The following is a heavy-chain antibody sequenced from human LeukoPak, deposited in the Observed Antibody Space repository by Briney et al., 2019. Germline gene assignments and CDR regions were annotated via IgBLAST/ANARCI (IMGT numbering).Heavy chain of an antibody. CDR3: AAYDSSGYSDY. CDR2: IIPILGIA. J-gene: IGHJ4*02. Sequence: GASVQFSCKASGGTFSSYAISWVRQAPGQGLEWMGRIIPILGIANYAQKFQGRVTITADKSTGTAYMELSSLRSEDTAVYYCAAYDSSGYSDYWGQGTLVTVSS. V-gene: IGHV1-69*04. D-gene: IGHD3-22*01. CDR1: GGTFSSYA.